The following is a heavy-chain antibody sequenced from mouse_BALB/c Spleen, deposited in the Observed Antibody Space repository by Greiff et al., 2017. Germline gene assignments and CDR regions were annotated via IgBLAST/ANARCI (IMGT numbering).Heavy chain of an antibody. CDR3: ARSGHLDY. V-gene: IGHV1-77*01. Sequence: QVQLQQSGAELARPGASVKLSCKASGYTFTDYYINWVKQRTGQGLEWIGEIYPGSGNTYYNEKFKGKATLTADKSSSTAYMQLSSLTSEDSAVYFCARSGHLDYWGQGTSVTVSS. CDR1: GYTFTDYY. CDR2: IYPGSGNT. J-gene: IGHJ4*01. D-gene: IGHD3-1*01.